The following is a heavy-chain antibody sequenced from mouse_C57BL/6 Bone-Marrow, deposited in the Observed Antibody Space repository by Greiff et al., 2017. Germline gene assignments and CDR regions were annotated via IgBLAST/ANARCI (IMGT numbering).Heavy chain of an antibody. J-gene: IGHJ3*01. CDR3: ARWAYGNYVSWFAY. D-gene: IGHD2-1*01. CDR2: INPSSGYT. Sequence: QVQLQQSGAELARPGASVKMSCKASGYTFTSYTMHWVKQRPGQGLEWIGYINPSSGYTKYNQKFKGKATLTADKSSNTAYMQLRSLTSEDSAVYYCARWAYGNYVSWFAYWGQGTLVTVSA. V-gene: IGHV1-4*01. CDR1: GYTFTSYT.